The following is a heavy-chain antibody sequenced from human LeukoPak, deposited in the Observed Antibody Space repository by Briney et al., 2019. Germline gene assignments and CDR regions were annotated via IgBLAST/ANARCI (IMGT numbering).Heavy chain of an antibody. Sequence: SETLSLTCAVSGDSISRGGYSWSWIRQSPGKGLVLVASISYSGATFYYPSLKSRLTISKDTSKNHSSLRLSSVTAADTAVYYCARFFRTVWELPYYWGPGTLVTVSS. J-gene: IGHJ4*02. D-gene: IGHD1-26*01. V-gene: IGHV4-30-4*07. CDR1: GDSISRGGYS. CDR2: ISYSGAT. CDR3: ARFFRTVWELPYY.